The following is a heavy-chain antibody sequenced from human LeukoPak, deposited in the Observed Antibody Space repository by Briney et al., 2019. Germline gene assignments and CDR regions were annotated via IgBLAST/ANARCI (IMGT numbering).Heavy chain of an antibody. V-gene: IGHV4-34*01. CDR1: GGSFRGYY. CDR3: ARGEQWLPNY. J-gene: IGHJ4*02. D-gene: IGHD6-19*01. CDR2: INHSGST. Sequence: SETLSLTCAVYGGSFRGYYWSWIRQPPGKGLEWIGEINHSGSTNYNPSLKSRVTISVDTSKNQFSLKLSSVTAADTAVYYCARGEQWLPNYWGQGTLVTVSS.